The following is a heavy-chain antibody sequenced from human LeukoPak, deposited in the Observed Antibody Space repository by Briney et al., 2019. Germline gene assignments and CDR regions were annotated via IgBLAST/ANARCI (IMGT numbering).Heavy chain of an antibody. CDR2: IFTTGTT. CDR3: ARGVTLFGGHYMDV. D-gene: IGHD3-3*01. V-gene: IGHV4-4*07. CDR1: SDKISSYY. J-gene: IGHJ6*03. Sequence: SETLSLTCNVPSDKISSYYWNWIRQPAGKGLEWVGRIFTTGTTNYSPSLKSRVTISIDRPKNQFYLNLSSVTAADTAVYYCARGVTLFGGHYMDVWGKGTTVTVSS.